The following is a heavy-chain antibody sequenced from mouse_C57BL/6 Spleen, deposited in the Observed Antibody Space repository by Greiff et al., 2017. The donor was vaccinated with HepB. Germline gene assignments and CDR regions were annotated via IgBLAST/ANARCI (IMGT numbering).Heavy chain of an antibody. CDR3: TSYYYGSSPFDY. CDR2: IDPENGDT. V-gene: IGHV14-4*01. Sequence: VHVKQSGAELVRPGASVKLSCTASGFNIKDDYMHWVKQRTEQGLEWIGWIDPENGDTEYASKFQGKATITADTSSNTAYLQLSSLTSEDTAVYYCTSYYYGSSPFDYWGQGTTLTVSS. J-gene: IGHJ2*01. CDR1: GFNIKDDY. D-gene: IGHD1-1*01.